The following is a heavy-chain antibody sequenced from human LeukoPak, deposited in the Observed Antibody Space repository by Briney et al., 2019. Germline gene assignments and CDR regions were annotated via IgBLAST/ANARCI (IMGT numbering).Heavy chain of an antibody. V-gene: IGHV3-30-3*01. CDR2: ISYDGSNK. J-gene: IGHJ4*02. Sequence: PGGALRLSCAASGFTFSSYAMHWVRQAPCKGLDGVAVISYDGSNKYYADSVKGRFTISRDNSKNTLYVQMNSLRAEDTAVYYCARGVWYDSSGYLGYWGQGTLVTVSS. CDR1: GFTFSSYA. D-gene: IGHD3-22*01. CDR3: ARGVWYDSSGYLGY.